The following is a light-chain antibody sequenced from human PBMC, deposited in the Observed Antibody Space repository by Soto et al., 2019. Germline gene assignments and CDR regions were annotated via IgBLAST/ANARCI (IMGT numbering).Light chain of an antibody. Sequence: DIQLTQSPTFLSASVVDRVTITWRASQGISSSLAWYQQKPGKDPKILVYAAYTLQSGVPSRFSGSGSGTQFTLTISSLQPEDFATYYCQQLNHYPLTFGGGTKVEIK. CDR1: QGISSS. CDR3: QQLNHYPLT. CDR2: AAY. V-gene: IGKV1-9*01. J-gene: IGKJ4*01.